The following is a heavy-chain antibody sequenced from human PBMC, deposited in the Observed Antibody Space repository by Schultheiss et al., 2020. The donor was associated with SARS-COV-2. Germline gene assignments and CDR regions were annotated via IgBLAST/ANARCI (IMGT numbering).Heavy chain of an antibody. CDR3: ASEKLRYFDWLFFEGFDY. CDR1: GFTFSSYA. J-gene: IGHJ4*02. CDR2: ISYDGSNK. D-gene: IGHD3-9*01. Sequence: GGSLRLSCAASGFTFSSYAMHWVRQAPGKGLEWVAVISYDGSNKYYADSVKGRFTISRDNSKNTLYLQMNSLRAEDTAVYYCASEKLRYFDWLFFEGFDYWGQGTLVTVSS. V-gene: IGHV3-30*04.